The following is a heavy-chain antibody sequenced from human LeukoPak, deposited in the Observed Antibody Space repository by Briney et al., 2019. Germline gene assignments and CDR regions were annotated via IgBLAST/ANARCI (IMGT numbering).Heavy chain of an antibody. CDR3: ARARITMVRGGPLNWFDP. D-gene: IGHD3-10*01. J-gene: IGHJ5*02. Sequence: GASVKVSCKASGYTFTGYYMHWVRQAPGQGLEWMGWINPNSGGTNYAQKFQGRVTMTRDTSISTAYMELSRLRSDDTAVYYCARARITMVRGGPLNWFDPWGQGTLVTVSS. CDR2: INPNSGGT. V-gene: IGHV1-2*02. CDR1: GYTFTGYY.